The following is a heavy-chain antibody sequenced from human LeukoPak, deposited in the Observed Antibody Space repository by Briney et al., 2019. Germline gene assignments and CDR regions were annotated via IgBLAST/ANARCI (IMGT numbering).Heavy chain of an antibody. D-gene: IGHD3-10*01. CDR3: AARTDYYGSGSYYPVVDY. V-gene: IGHV4-59*08. J-gene: IGHJ4*02. CDR2: IYYSGST. Sequence: SETLSLTCTVSGGSISSYYWSWIRQPPGKGLEWIGYIYYSGSTKNNPSLKSRVTISVDTSKNQFSLKLSSVTAADTAVYYCAARTDYYGSGSYYPVVDYWGQGTLVTVSS. CDR1: GGSISSYY.